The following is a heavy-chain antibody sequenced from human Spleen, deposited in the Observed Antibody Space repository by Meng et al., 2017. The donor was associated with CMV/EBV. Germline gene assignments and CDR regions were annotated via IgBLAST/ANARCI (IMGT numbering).Heavy chain of an antibody. CDR1: GGSISSGGYY. CDR3: ARASYGSGSPLGESWFDP. Sequence: QVQLQESGPGLVKPSQTRSSLCTGPGGSISSGGYYWSWIRQHPGKGLEWIGYIHSSGSTYYNPSLRSRLTISVDTSKNQFSLKLSSVTAADTAVYYCARASYGSGSPLGESWFDPRGQGTLVTVSS. CDR2: IHSSGST. D-gene: IGHD3-10*01. J-gene: IGHJ5*02. V-gene: IGHV4-31*03.